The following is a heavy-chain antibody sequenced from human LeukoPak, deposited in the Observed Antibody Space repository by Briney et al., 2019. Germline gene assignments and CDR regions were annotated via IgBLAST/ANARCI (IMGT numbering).Heavy chain of an antibody. CDR2: IYYSGST. Sequence: SETLSLTCSVSGGSISDSSYYWALIRQPPGKGLEWIGSIYYSGSTYYNPSLQSRVSMSVDTSRNQFSLNLRSVTAADTAVYYCAQYSSALYRDDAFDIWGQGTMVTVSS. J-gene: IGHJ3*02. CDR3: AQYSSALYRDDAFDI. CDR1: GGSISDSSYY. V-gene: IGHV4-39*01. D-gene: IGHD6-19*01.